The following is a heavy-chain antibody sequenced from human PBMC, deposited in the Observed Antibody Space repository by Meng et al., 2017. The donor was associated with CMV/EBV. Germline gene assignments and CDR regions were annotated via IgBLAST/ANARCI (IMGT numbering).Heavy chain of an antibody. CDR1: GGTFSSYA. V-gene: IGHV1-69*05. J-gene: IGHJ6*02. Sequence: SVKVSCKASGGTFSSYAISWVRQAPGQGLEWMGGIVPIFGTANYAQKFQGRVTITTDESTSTAYMELSSLRSEDTAVYYCARDRAGRITIFGVVQGGGMDVWGQGTTVTVSS. CDR3: ARDRAGRITIFGVVQGGGMDV. CDR2: IVPIFGTA. D-gene: IGHD3-3*01.